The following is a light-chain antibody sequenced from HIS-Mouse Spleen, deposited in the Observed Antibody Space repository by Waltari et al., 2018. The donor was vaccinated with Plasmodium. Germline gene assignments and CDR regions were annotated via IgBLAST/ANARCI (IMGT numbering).Light chain of an antibody. Sequence: SYELTQPPSVSVSPGQTARIPCSGEAFQKKYAYWYQQKSGQAPVLVIYEDSKRHSGIPERFSGSSSGTMATLTISGAQVEDEADYYCYSTDSSGNHRVFGGGTKLTVL. V-gene: IGLV3-10*01. CDR3: YSTDSSGNHRV. CDR1: AFQKKY. J-gene: IGLJ3*02. CDR2: EDS.